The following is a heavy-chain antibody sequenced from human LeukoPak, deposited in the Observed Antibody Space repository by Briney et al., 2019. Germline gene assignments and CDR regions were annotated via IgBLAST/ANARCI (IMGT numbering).Heavy chain of an antibody. V-gene: IGHV1-2*02. J-gene: IGHJ4*02. Sequence: ASVKVSCKASGGTFSSYAISWVRQAPGQGLEWMGWINPNSGGTNYAQKFQGRVTMTRDTSISTAYMELSRLRSDDTAVYYCARGGRRLIVGATLGYWGQGTLVTVSS. CDR1: GGTFSSYA. CDR3: ARGGRRLIVGATLGY. D-gene: IGHD1-26*01. CDR2: INPNSGGT.